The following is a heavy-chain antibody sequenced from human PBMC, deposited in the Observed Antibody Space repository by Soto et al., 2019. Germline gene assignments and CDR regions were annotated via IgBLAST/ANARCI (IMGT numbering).Heavy chain of an antibody. J-gene: IGHJ6*02. CDR1: GYTFTSYG. Sequence: QVQLVQSGDEVKKPGASVTVSCQASGYTFTSYGISWVRQAPGQGLEWMGWISAYNGNTNYAQKLQGRVTMTTDTPTSKADMELRRLGSDDTAVYYCPRGGIVVVPDYYGMDVWGQGTTVTVSS. CDR3: PRGGIVVVPDYYGMDV. CDR2: ISAYNGNT. V-gene: IGHV1-18*04. D-gene: IGHD3-22*01.